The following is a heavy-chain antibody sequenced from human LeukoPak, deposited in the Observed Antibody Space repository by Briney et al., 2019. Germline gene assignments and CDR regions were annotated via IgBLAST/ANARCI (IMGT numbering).Heavy chain of an antibody. CDR2: INSDGSGT. CDR1: GFTFSNAW. D-gene: IGHD6-6*01. J-gene: IGHJ4*02. V-gene: IGHV3-74*03. CDR3: ARLPTGSSLHY. Sequence: GGSLRLSCAASGFTFSNAWMSWVRQAPGKGLVWVSSINSDGSGTMYADSVKGRFTISRDNAKNILYLQMNSLRAEDTAVYYCARLPTGSSLHYWGQGTLVTVSS.